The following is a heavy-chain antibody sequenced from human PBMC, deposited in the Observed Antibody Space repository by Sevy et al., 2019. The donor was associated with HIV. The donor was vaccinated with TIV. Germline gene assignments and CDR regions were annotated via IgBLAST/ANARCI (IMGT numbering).Heavy chain of an antibody. J-gene: IGHJ5*02. CDR3: ARDPAAARPPVNWFDP. Sequence: GGSLRLSCAASGFTFSSYGMHWVRQAPGKGLERVAVIWYDGSNKYYADSVKGRFTISRDNSKNTLYLQMNSLRAEDTAVYYCARDPAAARPPVNWFDPWGQGTLVTVSS. CDR2: IWYDGSNK. D-gene: IGHD6-6*01. V-gene: IGHV3-33*01. CDR1: GFTFSSYG.